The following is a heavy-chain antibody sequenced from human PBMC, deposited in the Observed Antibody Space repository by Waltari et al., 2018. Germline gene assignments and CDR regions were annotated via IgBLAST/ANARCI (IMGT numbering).Heavy chain of an antibody. CDR2: INHRGST. V-gene: IGHV4-34*01. Sequence: QVQLQQWGAGLLKPSETLSLTCAVYGGSFSGYYWSWIRQPPGKGLEWIGEINHRGSTNYNPSLKSRVTISGDTSKNQFSLKLSSVTAADTAVYYCARAYDFWSGDAFDIWGQGTMVTVSS. CDR3: ARAYDFWSGDAFDI. J-gene: IGHJ3*02. CDR1: GGSFSGYY. D-gene: IGHD3-3*01.